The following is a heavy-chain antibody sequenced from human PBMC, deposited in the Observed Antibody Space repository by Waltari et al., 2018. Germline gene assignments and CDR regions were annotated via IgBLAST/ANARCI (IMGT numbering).Heavy chain of an antibody. D-gene: IGHD3-3*01. J-gene: IGHJ6*02. CDR2: ISSSSSYI. Sequence: EVQLVESGGGLVKPGGSLRLSCAASGFTFSSYSMNWVRQAPGKGLEWVSSISSSSSYIYYADSVKGRFTISRDNAKNSLYLQMNSLRAEDTAVYYCARDLPGDFWSGYWGQYYYYYYGMDVWGQGTTVTVSS. CDR3: ARDLPGDFWSGYWGQYYYYYYGMDV. V-gene: IGHV3-21*01. CDR1: GFTFSSYS.